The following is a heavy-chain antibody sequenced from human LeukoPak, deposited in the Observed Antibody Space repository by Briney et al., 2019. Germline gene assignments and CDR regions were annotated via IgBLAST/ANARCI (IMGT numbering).Heavy chain of an antibody. CDR2: ISYDGSNK. J-gene: IGHJ5*02. Sequence: GGSLRLSCAASGFTFSSYAMHWVRQAPGKGLEWVAVISYDGSNKYYADSVKGRFTISRDNSKNTLYLQMNSLRAEDTAVYYCARVGVDTAKVDNWFDPWGQGTLVTVSS. D-gene: IGHD5-18*01. CDR1: GFTFSSYA. V-gene: IGHV3-30-3*01. CDR3: ARVGVDTAKVDNWFDP.